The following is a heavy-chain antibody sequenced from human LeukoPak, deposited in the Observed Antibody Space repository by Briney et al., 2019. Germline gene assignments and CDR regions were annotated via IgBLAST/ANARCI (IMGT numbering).Heavy chain of an antibody. D-gene: IGHD3-3*01. V-gene: IGHV4-34*01. CDR3: ARGPPFGSTTIFGVEDRLRWFDP. CDR1: GGSFRGHY. Sequence: SETLSLTCTVSGGSFRGHYWSWIRQPTGKGLEWIGEINHSGGTKFNPSLKSRVTISLDTSKSQFSLRLSSVTAADTAVYYCARGPPFGSTTIFGVEDRLRWFDPWGQGTLVTVSS. CDR2: INHSGGT. J-gene: IGHJ5*02.